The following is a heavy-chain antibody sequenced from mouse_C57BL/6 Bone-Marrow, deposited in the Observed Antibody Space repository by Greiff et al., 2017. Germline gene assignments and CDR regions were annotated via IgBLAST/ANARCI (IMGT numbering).Heavy chain of an antibody. J-gene: IGHJ1*03. CDR1: GYTFTSYD. V-gene: IGHV1-85*01. D-gene: IGHD1-1*01. Sequence: VKLVESGPELVKPGASVKLSCKASGYTFTSYDINWVKQRPGQGLEWIGWIYPRDGSTKYNEKFKGKATLTVDTSSSTAYMELHSLTSEDSAVYFCAGVEFDGSSGDWYFDVWGTGTRVTVSS. CDR2: IYPRDGST. CDR3: AGVEFDGSSGDWYFDV.